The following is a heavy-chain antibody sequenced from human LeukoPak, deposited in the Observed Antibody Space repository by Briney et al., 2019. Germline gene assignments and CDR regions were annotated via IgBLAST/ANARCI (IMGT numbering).Heavy chain of an antibody. CDR3: ARGSEWEPLYYFDY. CDR2: ISNSGGIT. J-gene: IGHJ4*02. D-gene: IGHD1-26*01. CDR1: GLTFDIYS. V-gene: IGHV3-23*01. Sequence: GGSLRLSCEASGLTFDIYSMSWVRQAPGKGLEWVADISNSGGITMYADSVKGRFTISRDNSKNTVYLQMNSLRAEDTAVYYCARGSEWEPLYYFDYWGQGNLVTVSS.